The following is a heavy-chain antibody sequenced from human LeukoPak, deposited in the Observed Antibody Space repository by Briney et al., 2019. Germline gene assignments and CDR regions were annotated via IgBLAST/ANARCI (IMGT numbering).Heavy chain of an antibody. CDR2: INPNGGSA. J-gene: IGHJ4*02. CDR3: ARGSSTADY. CDR1: GYFFTSYY. D-gene: IGHD2-2*01. V-gene: IGHV1-46*01. Sequence: ASVKVSCKASGYFFTSYYMQWVRQAPGQGLEWMEIINPNGGSATYAQRFQGRVTMTRDTSTSTVCTELSSLRSEDTAIYYCARGSSTADYWGQGTLVTVSS.